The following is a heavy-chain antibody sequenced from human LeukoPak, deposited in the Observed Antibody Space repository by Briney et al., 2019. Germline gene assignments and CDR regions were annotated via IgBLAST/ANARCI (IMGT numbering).Heavy chain of an antibody. CDR2: INSDGSST. D-gene: IGHD1-26*01. J-gene: IGHJ4*02. Sequence: GGSLRLSCAASGFTFSSYWMHWVRQAPGKGLVWVSRINSDGSSTSYADSVKGRFTIPRDNAKNTLYLQMNSLRAEDTAVYYCARDLLGNSGSYLRHPNGPPFDYWGQGTLVTVSS. V-gene: IGHV3-74*01. CDR3: ARDLLGNSGSYLRHPNGPPFDY. CDR1: GFTFSSYW.